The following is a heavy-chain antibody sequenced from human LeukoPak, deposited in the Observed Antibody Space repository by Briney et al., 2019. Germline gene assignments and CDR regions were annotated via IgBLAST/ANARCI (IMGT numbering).Heavy chain of an antibody. Sequence: QPGGSLRLSCAASGFTFSSYAMSWVRQAPGKGLEWVSAISGSGGSTYYADSVKGRFTISRDNAKNSLYLQMNSLRAEDTAVYYCARDTVLRYFDWLPAFRWFDPWGQGTLVTVSS. CDR2: ISGSGGST. CDR3: ARDTVLRYFDWLPAFRWFDP. CDR1: GFTFSSYA. V-gene: IGHV3-23*01. J-gene: IGHJ5*02. D-gene: IGHD3-9*01.